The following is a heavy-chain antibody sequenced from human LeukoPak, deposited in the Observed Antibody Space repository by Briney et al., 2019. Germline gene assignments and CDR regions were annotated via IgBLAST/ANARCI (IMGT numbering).Heavy chain of an antibody. Sequence: PGGSLRLSCAASGFTFSSYGIHWVRQAPGKGLEWVAVVSYDGSDKYFADSVKGRFTISRDNSKNTLYLQMNSLRAEDTAVYYCAKDRAPYSGYETALDYWGQGTLVTVSS. J-gene: IGHJ4*02. V-gene: IGHV3-30*18. CDR2: VSYDGSDK. CDR1: GFTFSSYG. D-gene: IGHD5-12*01. CDR3: AKDRAPYSGYETALDY.